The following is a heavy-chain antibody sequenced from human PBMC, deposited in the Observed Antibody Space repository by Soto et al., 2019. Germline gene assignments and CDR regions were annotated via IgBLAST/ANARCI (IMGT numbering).Heavy chain of an antibody. J-gene: IGHJ5*02. CDR1: GGSISSSSYY. D-gene: IGHD3-10*01. Sequence: PSETLSLTCTVSGGSISSSSYYWGWIRQPPGKGLEWIGSIYYSGSTCYNPSLKSRVTISVDTSKNQFSLKLSSVTAADTAVYYCARLDYYGSGSYFGWFDPWGQGTLVTVPQ. V-gene: IGHV4-39*01. CDR2: IYYSGST. CDR3: ARLDYYGSGSYFGWFDP.